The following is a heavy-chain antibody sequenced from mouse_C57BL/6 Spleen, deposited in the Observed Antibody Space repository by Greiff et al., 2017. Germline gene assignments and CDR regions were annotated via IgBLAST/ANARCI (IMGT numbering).Heavy chain of an antibody. Sequence: SGAELVRPGASVTLSCKASGYTFTDYEMHWVKQTPVHGLEWIGAIDPETGGTAYNQKFKGKAILTADKSSSTAYMELRSLTSEDSAVYYCTRRDGNYYFDYWGQGTTLTVSS. CDR1: GYTFTDYE. V-gene: IGHV1-15*01. CDR2: IDPETGGT. CDR3: TRRDGNYYFDY. D-gene: IGHD2-1*01. J-gene: IGHJ2*01.